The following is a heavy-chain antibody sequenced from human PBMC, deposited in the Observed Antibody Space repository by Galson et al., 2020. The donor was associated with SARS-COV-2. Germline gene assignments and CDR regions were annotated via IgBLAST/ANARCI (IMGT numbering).Heavy chain of an antibody. CDR3: ARVHDLLGYCSSTSCYSIDY. CDR1: RGSISSSSYY. CDR2: IYYSGST. V-gene: IGHV4-39*07. Sequence: SETLSLTCTVSRGSISSSSYYWGWIRQPPGKGLEWIGSIYYSGSTYYNPSLKSRVTISVDTSKNQFSLKLSSVTAADTAVYYCARVHDLLGYCSSTSCYSIDYWGQGTLVTVSS. J-gene: IGHJ4*02. D-gene: IGHD2-2*01.